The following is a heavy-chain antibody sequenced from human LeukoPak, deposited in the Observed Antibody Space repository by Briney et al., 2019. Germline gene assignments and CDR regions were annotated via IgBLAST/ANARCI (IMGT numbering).Heavy chain of an antibody. J-gene: IGHJ3*02. CDR2: IYYSGST. Sequence: PSGTLSLTCTVSGGSISSGGYYWSWIRQHPGKGLEWIGYIYYSGSTYYNPSLKSRVTISVDTSKNQFSLKLSSVTAADTAVYYCARVFYYDSSGYRWPDAFDIWGQGTMVTVSS. CDR3: ARVFYYDSSGYRWPDAFDI. D-gene: IGHD3-22*01. V-gene: IGHV4-31*03. CDR1: GGSISSGGYY.